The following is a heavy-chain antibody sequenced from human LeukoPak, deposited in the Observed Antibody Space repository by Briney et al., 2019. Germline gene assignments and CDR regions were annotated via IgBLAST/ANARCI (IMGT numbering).Heavy chain of an antibody. CDR2: LRGNGDA. Sequence: GGSLRPSCVASGFTFSSYAMSWVRETPARGLEWVSSLRGNGDAFYADSVKGRFTLSRDESRNTVYLQLNKLRVEDTAIYYCAKASWVSTADAVLWGQGTVVTVSS. CDR1: GFTFSSYA. J-gene: IGHJ4*02. V-gene: IGHV3-23*01. D-gene: IGHD3-16*01. CDR3: AKASWVSTADAVL.